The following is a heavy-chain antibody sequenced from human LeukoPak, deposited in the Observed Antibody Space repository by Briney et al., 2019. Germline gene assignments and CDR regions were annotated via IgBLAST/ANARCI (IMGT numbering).Heavy chain of an antibody. CDR3: ARTYSGWYGPHYGMDV. Sequence: SETLSLTCAVSGGSISSGGYSWRWIRQPPGKGLEWIGYIYHSGSTYYNPSLKSRVTISVDRSKNQFSLKLSSVTAADTAVYYCARTYSGWYGPHYGMDVWGQGTTVTVSS. J-gene: IGHJ6*02. CDR2: IYHSGST. V-gene: IGHV4-30-2*01. CDR1: GGSISSGGYS. D-gene: IGHD6-19*01.